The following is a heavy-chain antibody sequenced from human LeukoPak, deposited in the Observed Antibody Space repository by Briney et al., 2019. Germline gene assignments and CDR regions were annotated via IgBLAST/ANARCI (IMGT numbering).Heavy chain of an antibody. Sequence: ASVKVSCKASGYTFTSYAMHWVRQAPGQRLEWMGWINAGNGNTKYSQKFQGRVTITRDTSASTAYMELSSLRSEDTAVYYCATPYDSSGQTYYYYYGMDVWGQGTTVTVSS. V-gene: IGHV1-3*01. CDR2: INAGNGNT. CDR3: ATPYDSSGQTYYYYYGMDV. CDR1: GYTFTSYA. D-gene: IGHD3-22*01. J-gene: IGHJ6*02.